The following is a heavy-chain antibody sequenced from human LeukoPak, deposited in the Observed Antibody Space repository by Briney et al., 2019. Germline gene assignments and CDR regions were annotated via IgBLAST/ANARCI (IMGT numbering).Heavy chain of an antibody. CDR3: ARGPYSSSWSNFDY. CDR2: IIPVFGTA. CDR1: GGTFSSYA. V-gene: IGHV1-69*06. J-gene: IGHJ4*02. Sequence: SVKVSCKASGGTFSSYAISWVRQAPGQGLEWMGGIIPVFGTANYAQKFQGRVTITADKSTSTAYMELSSLRSEDTAVYYCARGPYSSSWSNFDYWGQGTLVTVSS. D-gene: IGHD6-13*01.